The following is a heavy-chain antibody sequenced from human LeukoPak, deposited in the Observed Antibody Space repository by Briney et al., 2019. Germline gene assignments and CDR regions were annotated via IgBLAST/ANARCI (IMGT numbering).Heavy chain of an antibody. V-gene: IGHV1-18*01. CDR1: GGTFSSYA. CDR2: ISAYNGNT. CDR3: ARIPVDYDFWSGYYMDY. Sequence: ASVKVSCKASGGTFSSYAISWVRQAPGQGLEWMGWISAYNGNTNYAQKLQGRVTMTTDTSTGTAYMELRSLRSDDTAVYYCARIPVDYDFWSGYYMDYWGQGTLVTVSS. J-gene: IGHJ4*02. D-gene: IGHD3-3*01.